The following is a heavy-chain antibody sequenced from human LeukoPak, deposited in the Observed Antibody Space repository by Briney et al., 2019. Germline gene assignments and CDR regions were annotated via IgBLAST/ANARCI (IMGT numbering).Heavy chain of an antibody. D-gene: IGHD1-26*01. V-gene: IGHV3-23*01. J-gene: IGHJ4*02. CDR3: VKDRVGTWEPIDY. CDR2: ISGSGGST. CDR1: GGSISSSDYY. Sequence: ETLSLTCTVSGGSISSSDYYWGWIRQPPGKGLEWVSAISGSGGSTYYAESVRGRFTISRDISKNTLYLQMNSLRVEDTAVYYCVKDRVGTWEPIDYWGQGTLVTVSS.